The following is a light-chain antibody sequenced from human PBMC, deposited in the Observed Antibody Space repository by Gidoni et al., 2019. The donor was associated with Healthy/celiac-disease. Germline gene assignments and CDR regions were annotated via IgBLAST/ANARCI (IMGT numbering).Light chain of an antibody. CDR3: QQYNNWPQT. V-gene: IGKV3-15*01. J-gene: IGKJ4*01. CDR1: QSVSSN. CDR2: CAS. Sequence: EIVMTQSPATLSVSPGERATLSCRASQSVSSNLAWYQQKPGQAPRLLIYCASTRATGIPASFSGSGSGTEFTLTISSLQSEDFSVYYCQQYNNWPQTFGGGTKVEIK.